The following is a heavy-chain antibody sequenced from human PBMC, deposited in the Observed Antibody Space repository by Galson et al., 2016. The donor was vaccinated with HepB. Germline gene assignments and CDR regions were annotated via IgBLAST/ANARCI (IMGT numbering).Heavy chain of an antibody. CDR2: INYRGEST. Sequence: SLRLSCAASGFTLSNHDMNWVRQAPEKGLEYVANINYRGESTSYADSVKGRFTISRDNSRNTLYLEMNSLRVEDAAVYYCVKDPNWESGCWGLGTLVTVSS. J-gene: IGHJ4*02. D-gene: IGHD7-27*01. CDR3: VKDPNWESGC. V-gene: IGHV3-23*01. CDR1: GFTLSNHD.